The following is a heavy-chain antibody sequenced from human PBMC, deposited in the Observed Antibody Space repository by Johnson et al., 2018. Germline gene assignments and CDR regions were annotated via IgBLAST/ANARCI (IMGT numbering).Heavy chain of an antibody. V-gene: IGHV3-23*04. CDR1: GFTFSSYA. J-gene: IGHJ6*02. CDR3: ARSHIVYYYGMDV. CDR2: ISGSGGST. D-gene: IGHD1-26*01. Sequence: VQLVESGGGLVQPGGSLRLSCAASGFTFSSYAMSWVRQAPGKGLEWVSAISGSGGSTYYADSVKGRFTISRNNARNTLFLQMNSLRAEDTAVYYCARSHIVYYYGMDVWGQGTTVTVSS.